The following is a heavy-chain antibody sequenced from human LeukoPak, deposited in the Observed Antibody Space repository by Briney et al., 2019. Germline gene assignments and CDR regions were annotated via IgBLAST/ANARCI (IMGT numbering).Heavy chain of an antibody. V-gene: IGHV4-30-4*08. CDR2: IYYSGST. CDR1: GGSISSGDYY. Sequence: PSETLSLTCTVSGGSISSGDYYWSWIRQPPGKGLEWIGYIYYSGSTYYNPSLKSRVTISVDTSKNQFSLKLSSVTAADAAVYYCAVYSSSSGFDYWGQGTLVTVSS. J-gene: IGHJ4*02. CDR3: AVYSSSSGFDY. D-gene: IGHD6-6*01.